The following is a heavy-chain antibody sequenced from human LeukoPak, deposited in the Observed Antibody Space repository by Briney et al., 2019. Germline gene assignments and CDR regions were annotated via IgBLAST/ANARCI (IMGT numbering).Heavy chain of an antibody. J-gene: IGHJ4*02. CDR3: ARGSTLSYTFDS. Sequence: GESLRLSCAASGFTFSTYAMHWVRQAPGKGLEWVSIISTSGDTTYYAGSVKGRFTISSDNSKNTLFLQMNSLGAEDTAVYYCARGSTLSYTFDSCGQGTLVTVSS. CDR2: ISTSGDTT. CDR1: GFTFSTYA. D-gene: IGHD2/OR15-2a*01. V-gene: IGHV3-23*01.